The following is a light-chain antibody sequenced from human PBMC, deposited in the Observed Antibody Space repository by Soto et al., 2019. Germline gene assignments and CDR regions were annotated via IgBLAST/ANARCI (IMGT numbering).Light chain of an antibody. CDR3: QQSYSTPPVT. CDR2: DAS. V-gene: IGKV1-39*01. Sequence: DIQMTQSPSSLSASVGDRVTITCRASQSISSNLNWYQQKPGKAPKLLIYDASSLQSGVPSRFSGRGSGTDFTLTSSSLQPEDFATYYCQQSYSTPPVTFGGGTKVDIK. J-gene: IGKJ4*01. CDR1: QSISSN.